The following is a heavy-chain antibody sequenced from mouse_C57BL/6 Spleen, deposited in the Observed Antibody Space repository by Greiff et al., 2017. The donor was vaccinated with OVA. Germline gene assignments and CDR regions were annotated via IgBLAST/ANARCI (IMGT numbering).Heavy chain of an antibody. J-gene: IGHJ3*01. CDR2: ISSGGDYI. CDR1: GFTFSSYA. D-gene: IGHD1-1*01. CDR3: TREDYGSSWFAY. Sequence: EVQLVESGEGLVKPGGSLKLSCAASGFTFSSYAMSWVRQTPEKRLEWVAYISSGGDYIYYADTVKGRFTFSRDNARNTLYLQMISLKSEDTAMDSCTREDYGSSWFAYWGQGTLVTVAA. V-gene: IGHV5-9-1*02.